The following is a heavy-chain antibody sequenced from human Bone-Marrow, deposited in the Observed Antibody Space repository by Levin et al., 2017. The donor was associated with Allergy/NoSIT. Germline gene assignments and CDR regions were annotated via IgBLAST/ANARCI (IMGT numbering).Heavy chain of an antibody. CDR2: ISWNSGKI. V-gene: IGHV3-9*01. D-gene: IGHD5-18*01. CDR1: GLNLDDYA. CDR3: TTDISVDTRMIRRRNSRYCMEN. Sequence: GGSLRLSCVVSGLNLDDYAMHWVRQAPGKGLEWVSGISWNSGKIDYADSVQGRFTISRDNAQNSLYLQMNGLRVEDTAFHYCTTDISVDTRMIRRRNSRYCMENWGQRTTVTVSS. J-gene: IGHJ6*02.